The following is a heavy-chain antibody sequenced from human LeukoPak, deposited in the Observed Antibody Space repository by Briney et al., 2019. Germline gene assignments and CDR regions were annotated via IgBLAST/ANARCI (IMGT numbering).Heavy chain of an antibody. J-gene: IGHJ4*02. D-gene: IGHD4-23*01. CDR1: GGSISSGDYY. V-gene: IGHV4-30-4*08. CDR3: ASSRTGPGSVVTHPFDY. CDR2: IYYSGST. Sequence: SETLSLTCTVSGGSISSGDYYWSWIRQPPGKGLEWIGYIYYSGSTYYNPSLKSRVTISVDTSKNQFSLKLSSVTAADTAVYYCASSRTGPGSVVTHPFDYWGQGTLVAVSS.